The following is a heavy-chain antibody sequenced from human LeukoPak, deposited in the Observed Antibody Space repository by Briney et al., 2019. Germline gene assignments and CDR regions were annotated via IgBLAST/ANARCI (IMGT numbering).Heavy chain of an antibody. Sequence: GGSLRLSCAASGFTFSTYAMSWVRQAPGKGLEWVSLISGSGTTTHYVDSVKGRFTISRDTSKNTLYLQMNSLRAEDTAVYYCARDGATQWLDGDLYYYALDVWGQGTTVTVSS. CDR1: GFTFSTYA. CDR2: ISGSGTTT. CDR3: ARDGATQWLDGDLYYYALDV. D-gene: IGHD6-19*01. J-gene: IGHJ6*02. V-gene: IGHV3-23*01.